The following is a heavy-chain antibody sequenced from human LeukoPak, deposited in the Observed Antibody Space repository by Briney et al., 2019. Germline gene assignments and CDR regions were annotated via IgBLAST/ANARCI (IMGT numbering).Heavy chain of an antibody. J-gene: IGHJ5*02. V-gene: IGHV3-23*01. CDR2: ISGSGGNS. D-gene: IGHD3-10*01. Sequence: GGSLRLSCAASGFTFSSYSMNWVRQAPGKGLEWVSAISGSGGNSYFPDSVKGRFSISRDNSKNTLYLQMNSLRADDTAFYYCASYYYGSGTYGRWFDPWGQGTLVTVSS. CDR3: ASYYYGSGTYGRWFDP. CDR1: GFTFSSYS.